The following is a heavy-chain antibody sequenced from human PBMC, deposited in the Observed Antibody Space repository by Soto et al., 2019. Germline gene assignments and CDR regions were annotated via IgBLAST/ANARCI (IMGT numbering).Heavy chain of an antibody. Sequence: QVQLVQSGAEVKKPGASVKVSCKASGYTFTSYKMYWVRQAPGQRLEWMGWINAGNGNTKYSQKFQDRVTITRDTSASTAYMELSSLRSEDAAVYYCARETLGYGGYGDYWGQGTLVTVSS. CDR3: ARETLGYGGYGDY. V-gene: IGHV1-3*01. D-gene: IGHD5-12*01. J-gene: IGHJ4*02. CDR1: GYTFTSYK. CDR2: INAGNGNT.